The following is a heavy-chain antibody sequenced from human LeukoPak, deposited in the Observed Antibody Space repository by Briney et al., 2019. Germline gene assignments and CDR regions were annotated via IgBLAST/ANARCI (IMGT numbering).Heavy chain of an antibody. V-gene: IGHV1-69*13. J-gene: IGHJ3*01. CDR3: ARERPYHSSGYSNDAFDV. CDR2: IIPIFGTA. D-gene: IGHD3-22*01. Sequence: GASVKVSCKASGGTFSSYAISWVRQAPGQGLEWMGGIIPIFGTANYAQKFQGRVTITADESTSTAYMELSSLRSEDTAVYYCARERPYHSSGYSNDAFDVWGPGTMVTVSS. CDR1: GGTFSSYA.